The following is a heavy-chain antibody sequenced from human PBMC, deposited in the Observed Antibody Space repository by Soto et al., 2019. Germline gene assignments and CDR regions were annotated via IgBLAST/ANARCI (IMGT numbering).Heavy chain of an antibody. J-gene: IGHJ5*02. Sequence: PGESLKISCKGSGYSFTSYWISWVRQMPGKGLEWMGRIDPSDSYTNYSPSFQGHVTISADKSISTAYLQWSSLKASDTAMYYCARLLYSSAGLVRNNWFDPWGQGTPVTVSS. D-gene: IGHD6-13*01. CDR1: GYSFTSYW. CDR2: IDPSDSYT. V-gene: IGHV5-10-1*01. CDR3: ARLLYSSAGLVRNNWFDP.